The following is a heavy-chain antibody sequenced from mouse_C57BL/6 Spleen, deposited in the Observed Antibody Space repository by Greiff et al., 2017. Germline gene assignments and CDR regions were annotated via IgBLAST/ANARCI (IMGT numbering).Heavy chain of an antibody. Sequence: QVQLQQSGPELVKPGASVKISCKASGYAFSSSWMNWVKQRPGKGLEWIGRIYPGDGDTNYNGKFKGKATLTADKSSSTAYMQLSSLTSEDSAVYFCAHNWDGNYWGQGTTLTVSS. V-gene: IGHV1-82*01. CDR1: GYAFSSSW. CDR3: AHNWDGNY. CDR2: IYPGDGDT. D-gene: IGHD4-1*01. J-gene: IGHJ2*01.